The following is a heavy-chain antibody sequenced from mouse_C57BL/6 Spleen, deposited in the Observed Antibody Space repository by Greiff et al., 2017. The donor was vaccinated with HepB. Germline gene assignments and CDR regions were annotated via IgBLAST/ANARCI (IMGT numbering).Heavy chain of an antibody. CDR1: GYTFTDYN. Sequence: EVKLQESGPELVKPGASVKIPCKASGYTFTDYNMDWVKQSHGKSLEWIGDINPNNGGTIYNQKFKGKATMTVDKSSRTADMEIRSQTSEDTAVCYCARDSSGYGFAYWGEGTLVTVSA. V-gene: IGHV1-18*01. CDR3: ARDSSGYGFAY. J-gene: IGHJ3*01. D-gene: IGHD3-2*02. CDR2: INPNNGGT.